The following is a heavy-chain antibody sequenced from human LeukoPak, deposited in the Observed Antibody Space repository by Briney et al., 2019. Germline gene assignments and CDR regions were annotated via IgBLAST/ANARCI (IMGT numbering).Heavy chain of an antibody. CDR3: ACSSSTGYYFDY. Sequence: GGTLGLSCAASGFTFSSYGMSWVRQAPGKGLEWVSAISGSGGSTYYADSVKGRFTISRDNSKNTLYLQMNSLRAEDTAVYYCACSSSTGYYFDYWGQGTLVTVSS. J-gene: IGHJ4*02. V-gene: IGHV3-23*01. CDR2: ISGSGGST. D-gene: IGHD6-13*01. CDR1: GFTFSSYG.